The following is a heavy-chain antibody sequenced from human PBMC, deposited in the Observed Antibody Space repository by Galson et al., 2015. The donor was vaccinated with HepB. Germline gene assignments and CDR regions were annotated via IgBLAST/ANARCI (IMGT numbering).Heavy chain of an antibody. Sequence: LSLTCAVYGGSFSGYYWSWIRQPPGKGLEWIGEINHSGSTNYNPSLKSRVTISVDTSKNQFSLKLSSVTAADTAVYYCARGASTSSDAFDIWGQGTMVTVSS. V-gene: IGHV4-34*01. D-gene: IGHD2-2*01. CDR2: INHSGST. J-gene: IGHJ3*02. CDR3: ARGASTSSDAFDI. CDR1: GGSFSGYY.